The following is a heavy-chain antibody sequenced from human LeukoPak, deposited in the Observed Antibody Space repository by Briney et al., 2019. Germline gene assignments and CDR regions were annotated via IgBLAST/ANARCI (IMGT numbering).Heavy chain of an antibody. CDR3: ARGRRIQLWSTFDY. V-gene: IGHV4-59*12. Sequence: SETLSLTCTVSGGSISSYYWSWIRQPPGKGLEWTGNIYYSGSTNYNPSLKSRVTISVDTSKNQFSLKLSSVTAADTAVYCCARGRRIQLWSTFDYWGQGTLVTVSS. CDR1: GGSISSYY. CDR2: IYYSGST. D-gene: IGHD5-18*01. J-gene: IGHJ4*02.